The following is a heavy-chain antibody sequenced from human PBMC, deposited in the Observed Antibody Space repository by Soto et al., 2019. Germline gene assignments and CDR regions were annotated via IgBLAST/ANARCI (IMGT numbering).Heavy chain of an antibody. J-gene: IGHJ5*02. CDR2: FDPEDGET. CDR1: GYTLTELS. CDR3: ATEWAYSSSSGRGWFDP. D-gene: IGHD6-6*01. Sequence: ASVKVSCKVSGYTLTELSMHWVRQAPGKGLEWMGGFDPEDGETIYAQKFQGRVTMTEDTSTDTAYMELSSLRSEDTAVYYCATEWAYSSSSGRGWFDPWGQVTLVTVAS. V-gene: IGHV1-24*01.